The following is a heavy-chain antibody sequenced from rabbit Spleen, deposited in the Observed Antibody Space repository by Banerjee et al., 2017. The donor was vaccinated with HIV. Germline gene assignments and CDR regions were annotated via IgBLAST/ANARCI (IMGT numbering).Heavy chain of an antibody. Sequence: QSLEESGGDLVKPGGSLTLTCTASGFSFSGSYYMSWVRQAPGKGLEWIACIGSTSGTPYFATWAKGRFTCSKTSSTTVTLQMTSLTVADTATYFCARDAGRGDYIDGVFNLWGQGTLVTVS. CDR2: IGSTSGTP. D-gene: IGHD8-1*01. CDR3: ARDAGRGDYIDGVFNL. J-gene: IGHJ4*01. V-gene: IGHV1S40*01. CDR1: GFSFSGSYY.